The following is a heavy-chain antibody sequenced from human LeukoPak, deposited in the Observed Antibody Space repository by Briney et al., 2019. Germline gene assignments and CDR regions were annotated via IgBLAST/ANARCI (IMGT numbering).Heavy chain of an antibody. J-gene: IGHJ4*02. CDR3: ARGQSGSYLSPSDY. Sequence: ASVKVSCKASGYTFTTYGVSWVRHAPGQGLEWMGWISAYTGNTNYAQKLQGRVTMTTDTSTSTAYMELRSLRSDDTAVYYCARGQSGSYLSPSDYWGQGTLVTVSS. CDR2: ISAYTGNT. CDR1: GYTFTTYG. V-gene: IGHV1-18*01. D-gene: IGHD1-26*01.